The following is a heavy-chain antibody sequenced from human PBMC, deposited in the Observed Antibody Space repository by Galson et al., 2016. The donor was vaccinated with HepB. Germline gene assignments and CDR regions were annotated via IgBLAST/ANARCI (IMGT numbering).Heavy chain of an antibody. J-gene: IGHJ4*02. CDR2: IVPILGTT. CDR3: ARQKDIATFDH. V-gene: IGHV1-69*13. Sequence: SVKVSCKASGGDFSTYAVTWVRQARGQGLEWMGGIVPILGTTSYAQKFQGRLTVSADESMTTAFMELSSLTSEDTAVYICARQKDIATFDHWDQGTQFTVSS. CDR1: GGDFSTYA. D-gene: IGHD5-24*01.